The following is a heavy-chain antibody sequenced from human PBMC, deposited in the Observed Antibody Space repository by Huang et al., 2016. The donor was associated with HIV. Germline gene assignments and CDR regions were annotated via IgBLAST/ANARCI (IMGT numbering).Heavy chain of an antibody. J-gene: IGHJ6*02. D-gene: IGHD3-3*01. CDR3: ATFTIFGVDKGV. CDR1: GLSVSGNY. V-gene: IGHV3-53*01. CDR2: CDNGDDT. Sequence: EVQVVESGGGLTQPGGSLRLSCVVSGLSVSGNYMTWVRQAPGKGLEGFATCDNGDDTFYADSVKGRFTISRDNSRNTVFLQMNSLRAEDTAVYYCATFTIFGVDKGVWGQGTTVTVSS.